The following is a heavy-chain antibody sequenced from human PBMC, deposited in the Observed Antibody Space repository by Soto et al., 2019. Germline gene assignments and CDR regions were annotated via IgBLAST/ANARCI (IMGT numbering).Heavy chain of an antibody. CDR2: ITSNGDSP. D-gene: IGHD3-22*01. Sequence: PGGSLRLSCAASGFTFSSFAMHWVRQAPGKGLEYVSAITSNGDSPFYANSVEGRFTISRDNSKNTLYLQMNSLRAEDTAVYYCARDRPDSYYYDSSTFTHDAFYIWGQGTMVTVSS. CDR3: ARDRPDSYYYDSSTFTHDAFYI. V-gene: IGHV3-64*01. J-gene: IGHJ3*02. CDR1: GFTFSSFA.